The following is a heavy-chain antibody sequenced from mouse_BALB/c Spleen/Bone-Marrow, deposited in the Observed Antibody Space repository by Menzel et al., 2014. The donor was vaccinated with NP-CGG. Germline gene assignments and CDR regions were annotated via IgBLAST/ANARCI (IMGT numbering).Heavy chain of an antibody. J-gene: IGHJ2*01. CDR3: TTVAGDDIDY. V-gene: IGHV1-5*01. CDR2: IYPGNSDT. CDR1: GYTFSNYW. Sequence: DVQLQESGTVLARPGAAVKMSCKASGYTFSNYWMHWVKQSPGQGLEWIGTIYPGNSDTTYNQKFKGMAKLTVVTYTSTAYMELSRLTNEDSAVYCCTTVAGDDIDYWGQGTTLTVSS. D-gene: IGHD2-12*01.